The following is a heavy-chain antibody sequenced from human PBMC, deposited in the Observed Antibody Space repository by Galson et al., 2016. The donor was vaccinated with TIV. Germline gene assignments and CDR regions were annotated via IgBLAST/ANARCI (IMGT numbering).Heavy chain of an antibody. J-gene: IGHJ6*02. Sequence: LRLSCAASGFSFDDYAMHWVRQAPGKGLEWVSGISSNSVYIGYAGSVKGRSTISRDNAKKSLNLQMSSLRGDDTALYYCAKGRGYSYGSPQDYYYGFDVWGQGTTVTVSS. CDR3: AKGRGYSYGSPQDYYYGFDV. CDR1: GFSFDDYA. CDR2: ISSNSVYI. D-gene: IGHD5-18*01. V-gene: IGHV3-9*01.